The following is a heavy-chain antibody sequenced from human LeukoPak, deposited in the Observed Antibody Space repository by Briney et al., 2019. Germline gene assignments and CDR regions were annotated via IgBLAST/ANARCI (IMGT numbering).Heavy chain of an antibody. CDR3: AKDGQGRGYYYLDY. CDR2: IWYDGGYK. Sequence: PGRSLRLSCTTSGFRFSEYGIHWVRQAPGKRLEWVAVIWYDGGYKHYVDSVKGRFTISRDNSKNTVYLQMNRLRVEDTAVYFCAKDGQGRGYYYLDYWGQGTLVTVSS. J-gene: IGHJ4*02. D-gene: IGHD3-3*01. V-gene: IGHV3-33*06. CDR1: GFRFSEYG.